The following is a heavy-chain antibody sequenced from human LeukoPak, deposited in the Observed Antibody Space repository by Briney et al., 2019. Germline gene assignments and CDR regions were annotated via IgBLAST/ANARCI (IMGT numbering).Heavy chain of an antibody. CDR2: INWNGGST. CDR1: GFTFDDYG. V-gene: IGHV3-20*01. CDR3: ARSGLVATIEDDAFDI. J-gene: IGHJ3*02. Sequence: GGSLRLSCAASGFTFDDYGMSWVRQAPGKGLEWVSGINWNGGSTGYADSVKGRFTISRDNAKNSLYLQMNSLRAEDTALYHCARSGLVATIEDDAFDIWGQGTMVTVSS. D-gene: IGHD5-24*01.